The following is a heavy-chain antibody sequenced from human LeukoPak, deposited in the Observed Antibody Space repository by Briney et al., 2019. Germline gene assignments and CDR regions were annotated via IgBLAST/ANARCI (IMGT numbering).Heavy chain of an antibody. J-gene: IGHJ5*02. V-gene: IGHV3-30*03. D-gene: IGHD4-17*01. CDR1: GFTFSSYG. Sequence: GGSLRLSCAASGFTFSSYGMHWVRQAPGKGLEWVAVISYDGSNKYYADSVKGRFTISRDNSKNTLYLQINSLRVKDTAVYYCIVFGDSNHWGQGTLVTVSS. CDR2: ISYDGSNK. CDR3: IVFGDSNH.